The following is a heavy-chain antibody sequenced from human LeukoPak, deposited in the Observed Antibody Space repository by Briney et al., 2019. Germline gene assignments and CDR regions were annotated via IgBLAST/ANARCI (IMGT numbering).Heavy chain of an antibody. V-gene: IGHV3-20*04. CDR2: INWNGGST. Sequence: GGSLRLSCAASGFTFDDYGMSWVRQAPGKGLEWVSGINWNGGSTGYADSVKGRFTISRDNAKNSLYLQMNSPRAEDTALYYCARESGYSYGHIYDYYYYMDVWGKGTTVTVSS. D-gene: IGHD5-18*01. J-gene: IGHJ6*03. CDR1: GFTFDDYG. CDR3: ARESGYSYGHIYDYYYYMDV.